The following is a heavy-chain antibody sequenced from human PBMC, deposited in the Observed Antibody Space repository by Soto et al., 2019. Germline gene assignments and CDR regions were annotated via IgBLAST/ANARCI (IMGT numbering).Heavy chain of an antibody. Sequence: GGSLRLSCAASGFTFSSYGMHWVRQAPGKGLEWVAVISYDGSNKYYADSVKGRFTISRDNSKNTLYLQMNSLRAEDTAVYYCAKDGGYDYEVAVAGEKYYFDYWGQGTLVTVSS. CDR2: ISYDGSNK. D-gene: IGHD6-19*01. CDR1: GFTFSSYG. V-gene: IGHV3-30*18. CDR3: AKDGGYDYEVAVAGEKYYFDY. J-gene: IGHJ4*02.